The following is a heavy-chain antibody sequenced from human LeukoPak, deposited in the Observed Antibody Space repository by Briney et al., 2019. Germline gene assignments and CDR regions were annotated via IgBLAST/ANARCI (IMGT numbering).Heavy chain of an antibody. CDR1: GFTFSSYG. CDR3: ARDGDADY. Sequence: GGSLRLSCAASGFTFSSYGMSWVRQAPGKGLEWVSVIYSGGSTYYADSVKGRFTISRDNSKNTLYLQMNSLRAEDTAVYYCARDGDADYWGQGTLVTVSS. D-gene: IGHD2-21*02. CDR2: IYSGGST. J-gene: IGHJ4*02. V-gene: IGHV3-66*01.